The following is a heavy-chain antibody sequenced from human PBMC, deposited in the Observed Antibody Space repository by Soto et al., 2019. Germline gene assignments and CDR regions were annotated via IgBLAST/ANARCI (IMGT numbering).Heavy chain of an antibody. V-gene: IGHV1-18*01. D-gene: IGHD4-17*01. CDR1: GYPFTGYS. CDR3: ARPSGSYGDYAWSLKY. CDR2: ISAYSGDT. J-gene: IGHJ4*02. Sequence: QVQLVQSGAEVKKPGASVKVSCKASGYPFTGYSVGWVRQAPGQGLEWMGWISAYSGDTYYAQRFQDRLSMTTDASMSTAYMELRSLRSDDTAVYYCARPSGSYGDYAWSLKYWGQGTLVTVSS.